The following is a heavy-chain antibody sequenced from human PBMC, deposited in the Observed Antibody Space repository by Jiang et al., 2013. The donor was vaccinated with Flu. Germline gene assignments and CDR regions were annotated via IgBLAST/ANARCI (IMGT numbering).Heavy chain of an antibody. CDR1: GFTFTSSA. D-gene: IGHD5-18*01. Sequence: SGTEVKKSGASVRVSCEASGFTFTSSAVQWVRQARGQRLEWIGWIVVGSGNTNYAQKFQERVTITRDMSTSTAYMELSSLRSEDTAVYYCAAATWIQLKVFDYWAREPWSPSPQ. J-gene: IGHJ4*02. CDR3: AAATWIQLKVFDY. CDR2: IVVGSGNT. V-gene: IGHV1-58*01.